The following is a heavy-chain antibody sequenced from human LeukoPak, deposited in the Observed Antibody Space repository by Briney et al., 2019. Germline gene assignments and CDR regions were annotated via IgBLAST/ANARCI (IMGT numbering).Heavy chain of an antibody. Sequence: PGGSLRLSCAASGLTFSSYAMSWVRQAPGKGLEWVSTISGSGGSTYYADSVKGRFTISRDNSKNTLYLQMNSLRAEDTAVYYCARCRDGYNLFDYWGQGTLVTVSS. CDR2: ISGSGGST. V-gene: IGHV3-23*01. CDR3: ARCRDGYNLFDY. J-gene: IGHJ4*02. D-gene: IGHD5-12*01. CDR1: GLTFSSYA.